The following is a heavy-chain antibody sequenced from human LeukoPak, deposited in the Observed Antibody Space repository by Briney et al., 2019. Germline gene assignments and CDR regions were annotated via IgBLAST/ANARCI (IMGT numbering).Heavy chain of an antibody. CDR3: AREVWGPEY. CDR2: ISYDGSNK. V-gene: IGHV3-30-3*01. Sequence: GRSLRLSCAASGFTFSSYAMHWVRQAPGKGLEWVAVISYDGSNKYYADSVKGRFTISRDNSKNTLYLQMNSLRAEDTAVYCCAREVWGPEYWGQGTLVAVSS. CDR1: GFTFSSYA. J-gene: IGHJ4*02. D-gene: IGHD1-14*01.